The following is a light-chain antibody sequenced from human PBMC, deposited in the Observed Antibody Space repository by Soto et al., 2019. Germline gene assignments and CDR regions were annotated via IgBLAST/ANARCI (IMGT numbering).Light chain of an antibody. CDR1: QSLSSY. CDR3: QQYCSSGP. V-gene: IGKV1-39*02. J-gene: IGKJ1*01. Sequence: SFLSGFVGPRASINYRASQSLSSYLNWYQQKPGKAPKLLIYAASSLQSGVPSRFSGSGSGTDFTLTISRLEPEDFAVYYGQQYCSSGPFGQGTKVEIK. CDR2: AAS.